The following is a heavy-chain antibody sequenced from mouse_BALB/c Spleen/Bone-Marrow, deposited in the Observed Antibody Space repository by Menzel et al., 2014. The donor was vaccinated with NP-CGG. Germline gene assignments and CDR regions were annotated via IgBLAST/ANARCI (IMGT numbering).Heavy chain of an antibody. CDR2: NSTYSGNT. CDR3: ARRTNLQGDFYV. V-gene: IGHV1-67*01. Sequence: QVQLQQSGPGLVRPGVSVKISCKGSGYTFTDYAMHWVKQSHAKSLEWIGVNSTYSGNTNYNQKFKGKATMAVDKSSSPAYMELARLTSEDSAIYYCARRTNLQGDFYVWGAGTTVTVSS. D-gene: IGHD1-3*01. CDR1: GYTFTDYA. J-gene: IGHJ1*01.